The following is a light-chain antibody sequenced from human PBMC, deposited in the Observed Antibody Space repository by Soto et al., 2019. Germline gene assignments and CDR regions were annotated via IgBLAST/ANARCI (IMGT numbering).Light chain of an antibody. J-gene: IGLJ1*01. V-gene: IGLV2-14*03. CDR3: SSYTSGSLYV. CDR2: AVN. Sequence: QSALTQPASVSGSPGQSIAISCTGTSSDVCGYNYVSWYQQHPGKAPKVMIYAVNNRTSGVSDLFSGSKSGNTASLTISGLQADDEADYYCSSYTSGSLYVFGTGTKLTDL. CDR1: SSDVCGYNY.